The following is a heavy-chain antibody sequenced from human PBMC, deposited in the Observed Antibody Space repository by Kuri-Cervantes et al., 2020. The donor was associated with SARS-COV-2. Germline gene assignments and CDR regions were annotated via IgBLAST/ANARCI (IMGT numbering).Heavy chain of an antibody. J-gene: IGHJ4*02. Sequence: SETLSLTCAVSGGSISSSNWWSWVRQPPGKGLEWIGEIYHSGSTNYNPSLKSRVTISVDKSKNQFSLKLSSVTAADTAVYYCTRAGYDNSGYYYSFDFWGQGTLVTVSS. D-gene: IGHD3-22*01. CDR2: IYHSGST. V-gene: IGHV4-4*02. CDR1: GGSISSSNW. CDR3: TRAGYDNSGYYYSFDF.